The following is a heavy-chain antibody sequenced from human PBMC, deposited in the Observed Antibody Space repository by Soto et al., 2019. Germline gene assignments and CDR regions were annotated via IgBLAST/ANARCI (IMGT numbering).Heavy chain of an antibody. CDR1: GGSISSYY. V-gene: IGHV4-4*07. CDR3: ARDGLYSSSPEFDY. CDR2: IYTSGST. J-gene: IGHJ4*02. Sequence: PSETLSLTCTVSGGSISSYYWSWIRQPAGKGLEWIGRIYTSGSTNYNPSLKSRVTMSVDTSKNQFSLKLSSVTAADTAVYYCARDGLYSSSPEFDYWGQGTLVTVSS. D-gene: IGHD6-6*01.